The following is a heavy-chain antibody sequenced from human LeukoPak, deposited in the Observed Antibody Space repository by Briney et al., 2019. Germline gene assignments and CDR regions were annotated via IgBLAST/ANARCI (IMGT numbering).Heavy chain of an antibody. CDR1: RYRFTEFG. CDR3: SRDWGTAGDISDI. J-gene: IGHJ3*02. D-gene: IGHD1-1*01. V-gene: IGHV1-18*01. Sequence: ASVKVSCKAGRYRFTEFGISWLRQAPGQGLEWMGWSSTGNRDPEYAQKFKGRVTVSTDTSTTTAYMELRSLRLDDTALYFCSRDWGTAGDISDIWGQGTMITVSS. CDR2: SSTGNRDP.